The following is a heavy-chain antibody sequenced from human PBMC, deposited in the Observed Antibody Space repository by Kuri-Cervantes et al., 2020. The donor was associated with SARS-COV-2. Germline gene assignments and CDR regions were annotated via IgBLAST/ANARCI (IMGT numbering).Heavy chain of an antibody. V-gene: IGHV3-11*04. D-gene: IGHD5-18*01. Sequence: GGSLRLSWAASGFTFSDYYMSWIRQAPGKGLEWVAYISSSGSTIYYADSVKGRFTISRDNAKNSLYLQMNSLSAEDPAVYYCARVSLDTAMGTSYVDYWGQGTLVTVSS. CDR2: ISSSGSTI. J-gene: IGHJ4*02. CDR3: ARVSLDTAMGTSYVDY. CDR1: GFTFSDYY.